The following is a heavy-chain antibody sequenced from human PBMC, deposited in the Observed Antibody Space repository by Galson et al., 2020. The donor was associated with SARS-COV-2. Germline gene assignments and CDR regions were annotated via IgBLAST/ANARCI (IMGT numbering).Heavy chain of an antibody. CDR3: AKDTTMLRGPIDS. J-gene: IGHJ4*02. D-gene: IGHD3-10*01. V-gene: IGHV3-23*01. CDR2: ISGSGDTT. CDR1: GSPFSSYA. Sequence: GESLKISCAASGSPFSSYAMAWVRPAPGKGLEWVSTISGSGDTTYYADSVKGRFTISRDNSKKTLNLQMNSLRAEDTAVYYCAKDTTMLRGPIDSWGQGTLVTVSS.